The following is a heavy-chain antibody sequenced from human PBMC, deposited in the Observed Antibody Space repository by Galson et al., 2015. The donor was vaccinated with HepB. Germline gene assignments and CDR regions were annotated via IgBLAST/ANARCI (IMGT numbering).Heavy chain of an antibody. CDR2: IIPIFGTP. CDR1: GGTFSNYA. CDR3: ARGADSSFWSPNYFYYMDV. V-gene: IGHV1-69*13. J-gene: IGHJ6*03. D-gene: IGHD1-26*01. Sequence: SVKVSCKASGGTFSNYAFSWVRQAPGQGLEWMGGIIPIFGTPTYAQKFQGRVTITADGSTSTVYMDLNSLTFEDTAVYYCARGADSSFWSPNYFYYMDVRGKGTTVTVSS.